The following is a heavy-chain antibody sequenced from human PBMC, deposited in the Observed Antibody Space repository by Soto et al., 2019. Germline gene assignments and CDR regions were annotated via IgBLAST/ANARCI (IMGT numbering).Heavy chain of an antibody. V-gene: IGHV3-48*03. CDR2: ISSSGSTI. CDR3: AREYGGVWELQACMDV. D-gene: IGHD1-26*01. J-gene: IGHJ6*02. Sequence: EVQLVESGGGLVQPGGSLRLSCAASGFTFSSYEMNWVRQAPGKGLEWVSYISSSGSTIYYADSVKGRFTISRDNAKNSLYLQMNSLRAEDTAVYYCAREYGGVWELQACMDVWGQGTTVTVSS. CDR1: GFTFSSYE.